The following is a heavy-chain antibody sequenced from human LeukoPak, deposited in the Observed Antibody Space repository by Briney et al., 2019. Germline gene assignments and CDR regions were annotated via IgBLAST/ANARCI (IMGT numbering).Heavy chain of an antibody. V-gene: IGHV3-23*01. CDR3: AKGETQQWLGETPFDY. CDR1: GFIFTSYA. D-gene: IGHD6-19*01. J-gene: IGHJ4*02. Sequence: GGSLKLSCAASGFIFTSYAMSWVRQAPGMGLQWVSAISGGDSTTYYADSVKGRLTISRDNSKNTLYLQMNSLRAEDTAVYYCAKGETQQWLGETPFDYWGQGTLVTVSS. CDR2: ISGGDSTT.